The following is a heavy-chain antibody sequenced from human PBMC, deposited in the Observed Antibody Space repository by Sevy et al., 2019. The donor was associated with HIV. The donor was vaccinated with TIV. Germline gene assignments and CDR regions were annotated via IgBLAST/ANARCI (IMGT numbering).Heavy chain of an antibody. V-gene: IGHV3-23*01. CDR2: ISGSGGST. J-gene: IGHJ4*02. D-gene: IGHD3-10*01. Sequence: GGSLRLSCAASGFTFSSYAMSWVRQAPGKGLEWVSAISGSGGSTYYADSVKGRFTISRDNSKNTLYLQMNSLRAEDTAVYYCATGITMVRGAFDYWGQGTLVTVSS. CDR3: ATGITMVRGAFDY. CDR1: GFTFSSYA.